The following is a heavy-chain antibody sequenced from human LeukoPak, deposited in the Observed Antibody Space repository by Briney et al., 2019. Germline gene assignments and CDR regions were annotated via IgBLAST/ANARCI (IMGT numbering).Heavy chain of an antibody. CDR3: AKKTNEYDYGDYVVPGASYWYFDL. V-gene: IGHV3-11*04. CDR1: GFTFSDYY. CDR2: ISRSGNTI. D-gene: IGHD4-17*01. Sequence: PGGSLRLSCAASGFTFSDYYMTWIRQTPGKGLEWVSYISRSGNTIYYADSLKGRFTISRDNAKTSLYLQMNSLRAEDTAVYYCAKKTNEYDYGDYVVPGASYWYFDLWGRGTLVTVSS. J-gene: IGHJ2*01.